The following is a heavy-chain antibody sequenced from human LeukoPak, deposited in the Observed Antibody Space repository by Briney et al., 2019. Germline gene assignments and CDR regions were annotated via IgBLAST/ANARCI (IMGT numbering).Heavy chain of an antibody. J-gene: IGHJ4*02. CDR1: GFTFSSYA. CDR2: ISGSGGST. D-gene: IGHD3-3*01. Sequence: PGGSLRLSCAASGFTFSSYAMSWVRQAPGKGLEWVSAISGSGGSTYYADSVKGRFTISRDNSKNTLYLQMNSLRAEDTAVYYCAKDRALWSGYPNYFDYWGQGTLVTVSS. CDR3: AKDRALWSGYPNYFDY. V-gene: IGHV3-23*01.